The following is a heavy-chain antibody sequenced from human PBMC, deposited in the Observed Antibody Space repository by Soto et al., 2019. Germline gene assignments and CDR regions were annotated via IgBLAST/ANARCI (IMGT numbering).Heavy chain of an antibody. V-gene: IGHV3-23*01. CDR1: GFTFSSYA. J-gene: IGHJ3*02. Sequence: GGSLRLSCAASGFTFSSYAMSWVRQAPGKGLEWVSAISGSGGSTYYADSVKGRFTISRDNSKNTLYLEMNSLRAEDTAVYYCAKDFGIVGATGAFDIWGQGTMVTFSS. CDR2: ISGSGGST. CDR3: AKDFGIVGATGAFDI. D-gene: IGHD1-26*01.